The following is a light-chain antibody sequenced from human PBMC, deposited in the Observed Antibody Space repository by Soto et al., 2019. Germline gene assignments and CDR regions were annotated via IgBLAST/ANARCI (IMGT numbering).Light chain of an antibody. CDR3: QQRSNWIT. J-gene: IGKJ5*01. V-gene: IGKV3-11*01. CDR1: QSVKTN. Sequence: EIELTQSPGTLSASPGERATLSCRASQSVKTNLAWYQQKPGQAPRLLIYDASNRATGIPARFSGSGSGTDFTLTISSLEPEDFAVYYCQQRSNWITFGQGTRLEIK. CDR2: DAS.